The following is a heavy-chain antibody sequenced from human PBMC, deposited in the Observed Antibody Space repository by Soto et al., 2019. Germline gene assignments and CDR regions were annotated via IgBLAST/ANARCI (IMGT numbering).Heavy chain of an antibody. CDR2: IKSKVAGGTT. CDR1: GFTFTTPC. J-gene: IGHJ4*01. V-gene: IGHV3-15*07. D-gene: IGHD2-2*01. CDR3: TTDSHFAMTLFRFDF. Sequence: PVVPIRLSYTAAGFTFTTPCINCVRQTQGKGLEWVGRIKSKVAGGTTDFAAPVKGRFAISRDDSRNMVYFQMNSLKIEDTAVYYCTTDSHFAMTLFRFDFWGLGALVTVAS.